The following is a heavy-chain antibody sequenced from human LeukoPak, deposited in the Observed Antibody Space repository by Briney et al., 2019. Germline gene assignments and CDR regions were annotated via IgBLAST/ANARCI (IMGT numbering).Heavy chain of an antibody. D-gene: IGHD6-13*01. CDR2: IHSGGNT. J-gene: IGHJ4*02. CDR1: GLTVRSNY. Sequence: GGSLRLSCAPSGLTVRSNYMGWVRQAPGKGLEWVSVIHSGGNTYYADSVKGRFTISRDNSRNTMDLQMNSLRAEDTAVYYCARCYSSRWNEIDYWGQGTLVTVSS. V-gene: IGHV3-53*01. CDR3: ARCYSSRWNEIDY.